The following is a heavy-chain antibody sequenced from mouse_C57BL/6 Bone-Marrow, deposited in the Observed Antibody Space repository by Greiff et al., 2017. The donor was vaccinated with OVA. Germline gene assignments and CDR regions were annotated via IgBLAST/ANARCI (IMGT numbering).Heavy chain of an antibody. J-gene: IGHJ3*01. CDR3: TRCDDGYYFFAY. Sequence: QVQLKESGAELVRPGASVTLSCKASGYTFTDYEMHWVKQTPVHGLEWIGAIDPETGGTAYNQKFKGKAILTADKSSSTAYMELRSLTSEDSAVYYCTRCDDGYYFFAYWGQGTLVTVSA. D-gene: IGHD2-3*01. CDR2: IDPETGGT. V-gene: IGHV1-15*01. CDR1: GYTFTDYE.